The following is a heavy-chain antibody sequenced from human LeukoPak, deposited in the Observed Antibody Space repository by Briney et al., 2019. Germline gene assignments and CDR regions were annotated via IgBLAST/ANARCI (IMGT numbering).Heavy chain of an antibody. J-gene: IGHJ4*02. V-gene: IGHV4-59*01. D-gene: IGHD3-22*01. CDR1: GGSISSFS. CDR2: IYYSGST. CDR3: ARWTYYYYSSCYSHWDFDH. Sequence: SETLSLTCTVSGGSISSFSWSWIRQPPGKGLEWIGSIYYSGSTNYYPSLKSRVTISVDASKNLFCLRLSSVTAADTAVYYCARWTYYYYSSCYSHWDFDHWGQGTLVTVSS.